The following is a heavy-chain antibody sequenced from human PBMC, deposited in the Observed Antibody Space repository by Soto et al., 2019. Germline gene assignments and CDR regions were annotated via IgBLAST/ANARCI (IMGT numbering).Heavy chain of an antibody. V-gene: IGHV4-34*01. CDR3: AREGVPATARLYWYFDL. CDR2: INHSGST. J-gene: IGHJ2*01. Sequence: QVQLQQWGAGLLKPSETLSLTCAVYGGSFSGYYWSWIRQPPGKGLEWIGEINHSGSTNYNPSLKSRVTISVDTSKNQFNLKLRSVTAADTAVYYCAREGVPATARLYWYFDLWGRGTMVTVSS. CDR1: GGSFSGYY. D-gene: IGHD2-2*01.